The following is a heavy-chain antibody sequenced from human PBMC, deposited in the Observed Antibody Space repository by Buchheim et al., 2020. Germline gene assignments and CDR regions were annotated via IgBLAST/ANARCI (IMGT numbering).Heavy chain of an antibody. D-gene: IGHD3-3*01. CDR3: ARDLEDDLAFDS. CDR2: INEDESEK. J-gene: IGHJ4*02. Sequence: EVQLVESGGALVLPGGSLRLSCAASGFTFNMYWMSWVRQAPGKGLEWVANINEDESEKYYGDSVRGRFTISRDNAKNSLFLQMNSLGAEDTAVYYCARDLEDDLAFDSWGQGTL. V-gene: IGHV3-7*01. CDR1: GFTFNMYW.